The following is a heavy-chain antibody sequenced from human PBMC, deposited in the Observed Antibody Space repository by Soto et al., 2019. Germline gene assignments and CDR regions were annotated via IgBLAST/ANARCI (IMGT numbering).Heavy chain of an antibody. J-gene: IGHJ3*02. D-gene: IGHD4-17*01. CDR1: GGSISGYY. Sequence: PSETLSLTCTVSGGSISGYYWSWIRQPPGKGLEWIGYIYYSGSTNYNPSLKSRVTMSVDTSRNQFSLKLSSVTAADTAVYYCARPGPNYGGNPPEDQAFDIWGQGTMVTVSS. CDR3: ARPGPNYGGNPPEDQAFDI. V-gene: IGHV4-59*12. CDR2: IYYSGST.